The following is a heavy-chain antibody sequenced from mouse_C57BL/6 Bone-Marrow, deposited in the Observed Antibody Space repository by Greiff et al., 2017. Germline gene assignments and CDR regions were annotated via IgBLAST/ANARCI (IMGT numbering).Heavy chain of an antibody. Sequence: EVKVVESGGDLVKPGGSLKLSCAASGFTFSSYGMSWVRQTPDKRLEWVATISSGGSYTYYPDSVKGRFTISRDNAKNTLYLQMSNLKSEDTAMYYCPRSYYYGSWFAYWGQGTLVTVSA. D-gene: IGHD1-1*01. CDR3: PRSYYYGSWFAY. J-gene: IGHJ3*01. V-gene: IGHV5-6*01. CDR2: ISSGGSYT. CDR1: GFTFSSYG.